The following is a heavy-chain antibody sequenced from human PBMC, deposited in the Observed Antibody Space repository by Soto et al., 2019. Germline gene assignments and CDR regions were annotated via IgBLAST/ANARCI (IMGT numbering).Heavy chain of an antibody. Sequence: GGSLRLSCAASGFTFSSYSMNWVRQAPGRGLEWVSYISSSSSTIYYADSVKGRFTISRDNVKNSLYLQMNSLRDEDTAVYYCAREQSIFGVVILNYYGMDVSGQGTTVTVSS. D-gene: IGHD3-3*01. CDR3: AREQSIFGVVILNYYGMDV. V-gene: IGHV3-48*02. J-gene: IGHJ6*02. CDR2: ISSSSSTI. CDR1: GFTFSSYS.